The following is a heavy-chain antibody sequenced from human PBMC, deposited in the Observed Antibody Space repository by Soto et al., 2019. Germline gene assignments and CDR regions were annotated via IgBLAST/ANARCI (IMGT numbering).Heavy chain of an antibody. J-gene: IGHJ4*01. V-gene: IGHV4-30-4*01. Sequence: PSETLCLTCTVSGDSICSGDYYRSWSRQQPGMGLDWIGFIYYSGSTHYNPSLKCRLIISVNTSKNQFSLKLTSATAADTAVYYFARDFRRYSSSPDALEYWGQGSLGTVSS. CDR1: GDSICSGDYY. CDR2: IYYSGST. CDR3: ARDFRRYSSSPDALEY. D-gene: IGHD6-6*01.